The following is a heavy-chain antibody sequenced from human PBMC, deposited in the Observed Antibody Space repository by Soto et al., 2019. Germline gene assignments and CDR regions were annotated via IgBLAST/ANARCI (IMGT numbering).Heavy chain of an antibody. CDR2: IYYSGST. J-gene: IGHJ4*02. CDR1: SCSVSSGSYY. CDR3: AREGGVVPAN. V-gene: IGHV4-61*01. Sequence: XETLSLTCTVSSCSVSSGSYYWSWIRQPPGKGLEWIGYIYYSGSTNYNPSLKSRVTISVDTSKNQFSLKLSSVTPADTAVYYCAREGGVVPANWGPGTLVTVS. D-gene: IGHD2-2*01.